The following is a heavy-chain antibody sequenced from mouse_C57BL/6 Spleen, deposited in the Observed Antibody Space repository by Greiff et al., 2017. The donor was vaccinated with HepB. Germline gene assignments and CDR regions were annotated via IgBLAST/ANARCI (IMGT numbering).Heavy chain of an antibody. CDR3: ARPSYSNYDAMDY. Sequence: EVNLVESGGGLVKPGGSLKLSCAASGFTFSDYGMHWVRQAPEKGLEWVAYISSGSSTIYYADTVKGRFTISRDNAKNTLFLQMTSLRSEDTAMYYCARPSYSNYDAMDYWGQGTSVTVSS. D-gene: IGHD2-5*01. CDR1: GFTFSDYG. V-gene: IGHV5-17*01. J-gene: IGHJ4*01. CDR2: ISSGSSTI.